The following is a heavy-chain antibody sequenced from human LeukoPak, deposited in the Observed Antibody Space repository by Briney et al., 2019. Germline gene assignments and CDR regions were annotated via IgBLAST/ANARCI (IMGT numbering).Heavy chain of an antibody. D-gene: IGHD3-16*01. Sequence: GGFLRLSCAASGFTFSSYGMHWIRQAPGKGLEWVAFIRNDGSIIYNADSVKGRFTISRDNSKNTLYLQMNSLRADDTAVYYCAKDTPLCYFDYWGQGTLVTVSS. CDR3: AKDTPLCYFDY. V-gene: IGHV3-30*02. CDR1: GFTFSSYG. CDR2: IRNDGSII. J-gene: IGHJ4*02.